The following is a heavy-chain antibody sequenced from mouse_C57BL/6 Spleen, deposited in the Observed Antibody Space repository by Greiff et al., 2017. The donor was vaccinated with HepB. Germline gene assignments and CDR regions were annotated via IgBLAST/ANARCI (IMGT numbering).Heavy chain of an antibody. J-gene: IGHJ2*01. CDR3: TRSLWGTFDY. CDR2: IRLKSDNYAT. Sequence: EVQGVESGGGLVQPGGSMKLSCVASGFTFSNYWMNWVRQSPEKGLEWVAQIRLKSDNYATHYAESVKGRFTISRDDSKSSVYLQMNNLRAEDTGIYYCTRSLWGTFDYWGQGTTLTVSS. V-gene: IGHV6-3*01. D-gene: IGHD6-1*01. CDR1: GFTFSNYW.